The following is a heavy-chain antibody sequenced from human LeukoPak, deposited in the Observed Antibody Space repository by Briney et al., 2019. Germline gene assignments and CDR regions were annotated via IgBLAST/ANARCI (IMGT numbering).Heavy chain of an antibody. V-gene: IGHV1-69*13. CDR3: ARDLVSSIPDYYYGMDV. D-gene: IGHD2-2*01. CDR2: IIPIFGTA. Sequence: RASVKVSCKASGGTFSSYAISWVRQAPEQGLEWMGGIIPIFGTANYAQKFQGRVTITADESTSTAYMELSSLRSEDTAVYYCARDLVSSIPDYYYGMDVWGKGTTVTVSS. CDR1: GGTFSSYA. J-gene: IGHJ6*04.